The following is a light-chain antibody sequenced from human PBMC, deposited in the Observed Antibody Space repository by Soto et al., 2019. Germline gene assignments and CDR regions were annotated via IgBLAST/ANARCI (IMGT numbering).Light chain of an antibody. V-gene: IGKV3-20*01. CDR1: QTVRNNY. CDR2: DAS. Sequence: EFVLTQSPGTLSLSLGERATLSCRASQTVRNNYLAWYQQKPGQAPRLLIYDASSRATGIPDRFSGGGSGTDFTLTISRLEPEDFAVYYCQQFSSYPLTFGGGTKWIS. CDR3: QQFSSYPLT. J-gene: IGKJ4*01.